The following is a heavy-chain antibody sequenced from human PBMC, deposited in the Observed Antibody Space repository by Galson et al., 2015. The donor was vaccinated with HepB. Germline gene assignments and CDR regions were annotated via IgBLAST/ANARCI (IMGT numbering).Heavy chain of an antibody. CDR2: ISGSGGNT. CDR3: AAGSTGYYYYFDY. J-gene: IGHJ4*02. CDR1: GFTFSTYA. V-gene: IGHV3-23*01. Sequence: SLRLSCAASGFTFSTYAMTWVRQAPGKGLEWVSTISGSGGNTYYADSVKGRFTISRDNSKNTLYLEMNSLRAEDTAVYYCAAGSTGYYYYFDYWGQGTLVTVSS. D-gene: IGHD3-22*01.